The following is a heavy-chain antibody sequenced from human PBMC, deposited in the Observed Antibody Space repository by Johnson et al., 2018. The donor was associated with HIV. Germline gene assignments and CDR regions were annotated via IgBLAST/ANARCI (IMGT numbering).Heavy chain of an antibody. CDR2: INWNGGST. CDR1: GFTFDDYA. D-gene: IGHD5-24*01. CDR3: ARDFRWLHAFDI. Sequence: LVESGGGLVQPGRSLRLSCVVSGFTFDDYAMHWVRQVPGEGLEWVSGINWNGGSTGYADSVKGRFTISRDNAKNSLYLQMNSLRAEDTAVYYCARDFRWLHAFDIWGQGTMVTVSA. V-gene: IGHV3-9*01. J-gene: IGHJ3*02.